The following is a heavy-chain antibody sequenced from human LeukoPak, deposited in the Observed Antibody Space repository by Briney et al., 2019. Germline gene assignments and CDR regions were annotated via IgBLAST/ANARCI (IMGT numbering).Heavy chain of an antibody. CDR3: ARGSAEKDYDSSGFDY. J-gene: IGHJ4*02. D-gene: IGHD3-22*01. V-gene: IGHV1-2*02. CDR1: GYTFTGYY. CDR2: INPNSGGT. Sequence: ASVKVSCTASGYTFTGYYMHWVRQAPGQGLEWMGWINPNSGGTNYAQKFQVRVTMTRDTSISTAYMELSRLRSDDTAVYFCARGSAEKDYDSSGFDYWGQGTLVTVSS.